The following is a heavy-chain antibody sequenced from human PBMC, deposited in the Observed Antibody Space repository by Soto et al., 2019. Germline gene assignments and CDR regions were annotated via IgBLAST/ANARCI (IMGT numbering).Heavy chain of an antibody. CDR1: GFTFDDYA. V-gene: IGHV3-9*01. Sequence: SLRLSCAASGFTFDDYAMHWVRQAPGKGLEWVSGISWNSGSIGYADSVKGRFTISRDNAKNSLYLQMNSLRAEDTALYYCAKSLGGGARGLYYYSGMDVWGQGTTVTVSS. CDR2: ISWNSGSI. CDR3: AKSLGGGARGLYYYSGMDV. J-gene: IGHJ6*02. D-gene: IGHD3-16*02.